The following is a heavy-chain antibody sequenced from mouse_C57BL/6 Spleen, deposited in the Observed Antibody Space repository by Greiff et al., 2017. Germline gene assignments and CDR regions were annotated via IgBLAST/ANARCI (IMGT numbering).Heavy chain of an antibody. Sequence: EVQLVESGGGLVQPKGSLKLSCAASGFSFNTYAMNWVRQAPGKGLEWVARIRSKSNNYATYYADSVKDRFTISRDDSESMLYLQMNNLKTEDTAMYYCVRSYSNYAMDYWGQGTSVTVSS. CDR2: IRSKSNNYAT. V-gene: IGHV10-1*01. D-gene: IGHD2-5*01. CDR1: GFSFNTYA. CDR3: VRSYSNYAMDY. J-gene: IGHJ4*01.